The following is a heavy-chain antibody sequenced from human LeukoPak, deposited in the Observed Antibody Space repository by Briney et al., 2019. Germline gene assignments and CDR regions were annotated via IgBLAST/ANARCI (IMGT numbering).Heavy chain of an antibody. J-gene: IGHJ4*02. CDR2: INSDGSST. CDR1: GFTFSSYW. D-gene: IGHD2-15*01. CDR3: RLGYCSGGSCSTLGSDY. V-gene: IGHV3-74*01. Sequence: GGSLRLSCAASGFTFSSYWMHWVRQAPGKGLVWVSRINSDGSSTSYADSVKGRFTISRDNAKNTLYLQMNSLRAEDTAAYYCRLGYCSGGSCSTLGSDYWGQGTLVTVSS.